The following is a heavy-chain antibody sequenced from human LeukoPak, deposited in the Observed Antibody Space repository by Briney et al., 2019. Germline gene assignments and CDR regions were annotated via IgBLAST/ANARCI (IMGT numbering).Heavy chain of an antibody. V-gene: IGHV1-2*02. D-gene: IGHD2-2*01. CDR2: INPNSGGT. CDR3: ARDLRSSQLLPGFWFDL. Sequence: ASVKVSCKASGYTFTGYYMHWVRQAPGQGLEWMGWINPNSGGTNYAQKFQGRVTMTRDTSISTAYMELSRLRSDDTAVYYCARDLRSSQLLPGFWFDLWGQGTLVTVSS. CDR1: GYTFTGYY. J-gene: IGHJ5*02.